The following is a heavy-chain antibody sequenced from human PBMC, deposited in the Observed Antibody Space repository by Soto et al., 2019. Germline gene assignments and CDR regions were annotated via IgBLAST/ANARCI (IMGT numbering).Heavy chain of an antibody. V-gene: IGHV3-33*01. CDR2: IWFDGKNK. CDR1: GFTFSDYG. CDR3: ARNREYSGYGGFYYGMDV. Sequence: QVQLVESGGGVVQPGRSLRLSCAASGFTFSDYGMHWVRQAPGKGLAWVAVIWFDGKNKYYTDSVKGRFAISRDESKNTLFLQMTSLRAEDTAVYYCARNREYSGYGGFYYGMDVWGQGTTVTVSS. J-gene: IGHJ6*02. D-gene: IGHD5-12*01.